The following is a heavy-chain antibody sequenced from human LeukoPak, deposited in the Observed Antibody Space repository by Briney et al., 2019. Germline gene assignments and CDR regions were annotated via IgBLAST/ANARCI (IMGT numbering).Heavy chain of an antibody. V-gene: IGHV4-39*01. CDR1: GGSISSSDYY. CDR3: ARHFTTVTPWYFDY. J-gene: IGHJ4*02. Sequence: SETLSLTCTVSGGSISSSDYYWGWIRQPPGKGLEWIGSIYYSGSTYHNPSLKSRVTISIDTSKNQFSLRLTSVTAADTAVHYCARHFTTVTPWYFDYWGQGTLVTVSS. D-gene: IGHD4-17*01. CDR2: IYYSGST.